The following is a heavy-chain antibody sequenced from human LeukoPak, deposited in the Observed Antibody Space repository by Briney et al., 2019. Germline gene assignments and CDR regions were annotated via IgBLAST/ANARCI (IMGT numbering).Heavy chain of an antibody. CDR2: IKQDGSEK. V-gene: IGHV3-7*01. CDR1: GFTFSSYW. J-gene: IGHJ4*02. Sequence: PGGSLRLSCAASGFTFSSYWMSWVRQAPGKGLEWVANIKQDGSEKYYVDSVKGRFTISRDNAKNSLYLQMNSLRAEDTAVYYCARDRSGYVQGPEKDWGQGTLVTVSS. D-gene: IGHD5-12*01. CDR3: ARDRSGYVQGPEKD.